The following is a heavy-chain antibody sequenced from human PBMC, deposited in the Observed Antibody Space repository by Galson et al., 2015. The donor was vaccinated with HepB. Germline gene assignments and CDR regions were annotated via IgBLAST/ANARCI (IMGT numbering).Heavy chain of an antibody. D-gene: IGHD3-3*01. J-gene: IGHJ3*02. V-gene: IGHV7-4-1*02. CDR2: INTNTGNP. Sequence: SVKVSCKASGYTFTSYAMNWVRQAPGQGLEWMGWINTNTGNPTYAQGFTGRFVFSLDTSVSTAYLQISSLKAEDTAVYYCARVRWGVVITPGDAFDIWGQGTMVTVSS. CDR1: GYTFTSYA. CDR3: ARVRWGVVITPGDAFDI.